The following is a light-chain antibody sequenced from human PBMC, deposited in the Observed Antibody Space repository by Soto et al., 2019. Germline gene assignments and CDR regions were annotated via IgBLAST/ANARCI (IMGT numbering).Light chain of an antibody. CDR2: LGS. Sequence: DIVMTQSPLSLPVTPGEPASISCRSSQSLLHSNGYDYLDWYLQKPGQSPQLLIYLGSNRASGVPDRFSGSGSVTYFTLKISRVKAEDVGVYYCMQALQTPYTFGQGTKLEIK. CDR3: MQALQTPYT. CDR1: QSLLHSNGYDY. V-gene: IGKV2-28*01. J-gene: IGKJ2*01.